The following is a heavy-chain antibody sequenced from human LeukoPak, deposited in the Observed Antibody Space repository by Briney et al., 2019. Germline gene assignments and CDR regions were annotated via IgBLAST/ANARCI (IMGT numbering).Heavy chain of an antibody. CDR1: GFTFCIFA. Sequence: GGSLRLSCAACGFTFCIFAMSWVRVAPGKGVEWVSYISGRGDSKNYADSVKGQYTISRDNSKTTFYLQMTSRTADDTAVYYCSKDHKFSGYDNYFDYWGQGTLVTVSS. V-gene: IGHV3-23*01. D-gene: IGHD5-12*01. J-gene: IGHJ4*02. CDR3: SKDHKFSGYDNYFDY. CDR2: ISGRGDSK.